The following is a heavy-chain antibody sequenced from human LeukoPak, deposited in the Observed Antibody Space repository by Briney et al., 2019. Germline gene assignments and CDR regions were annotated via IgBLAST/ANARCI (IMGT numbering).Heavy chain of an antibody. CDR2: TYYWSKWYY. Sequence: SQTLSLTCAISGESVSSTGASWNWIRQSPSRGLEWLGRTYYWSKWYYEYALSVQSRIIVAPDTSKNQFSLQLNSVTPEDTAVYYCVRGSYNFDYWGQGSLVTVSS. V-gene: IGHV6-1*01. J-gene: IGHJ4*02. CDR3: VRGSYNFDY. CDR1: GESVSSTGAS. D-gene: IGHD5-24*01.